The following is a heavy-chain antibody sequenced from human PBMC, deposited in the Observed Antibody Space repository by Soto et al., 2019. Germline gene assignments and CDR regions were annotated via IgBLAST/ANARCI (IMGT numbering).Heavy chain of an antibody. CDR2: ISSSSSYI. J-gene: IGHJ6*02. D-gene: IGHD3-10*01. Sequence: EVQLVESGGGLVKPGGSLRLSCAASGFTFSSYSMNWVRQAPGKGLEWVSSISSSSSYIYYADSVKGRFTISRDNAKNSLDLQMNSLRAEDTAVYYCAREGVQHGSGPYYYYGMDVWCQGTTVTVSS. CDR3: AREGVQHGSGPYYYYGMDV. V-gene: IGHV3-21*01. CDR1: GFTFSSYS.